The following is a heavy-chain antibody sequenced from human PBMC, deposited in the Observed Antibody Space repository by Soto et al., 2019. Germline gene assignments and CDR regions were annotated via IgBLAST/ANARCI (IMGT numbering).Heavy chain of an antibody. CDR3: ARWWQQVAPLPDV. Sequence: QVQLQQWGAGLLKPSETLSLTCAVYGGSFSGYYWSWIRQAPGPGLGWMGEINHSGSTNCNPSPKSRVTISVDTSKNRSSLKRSSVTAADTSVYYCARWWQQVAPLPDVWGKGTTVTVSS. CDR1: GGSFSGYY. V-gene: IGHV4-34*01. J-gene: IGHJ6*04. CDR2: INHSGST. D-gene: IGHD6-13*01.